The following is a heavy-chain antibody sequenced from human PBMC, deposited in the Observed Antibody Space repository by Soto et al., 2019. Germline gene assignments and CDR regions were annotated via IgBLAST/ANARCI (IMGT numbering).Heavy chain of an antibody. CDR3: AKRDVDTAMVTVYYYGMDV. V-gene: IGHV3-30*18. D-gene: IGHD5-18*01. CDR2: ISYDGSNK. J-gene: IGHJ6*02. Sequence: QVQLVESGGGVVQPGRSLRLSCAASGFTFSSYGMHWVRQAPGKGLEWVAVISYDGSNKYYADSVKGRFTISSDNSKNTLYLQMNSLSAEDTAVYYCAKRDVDTAMVTVYYYGMDVWGQGTTVTVSS. CDR1: GFTFSSYG.